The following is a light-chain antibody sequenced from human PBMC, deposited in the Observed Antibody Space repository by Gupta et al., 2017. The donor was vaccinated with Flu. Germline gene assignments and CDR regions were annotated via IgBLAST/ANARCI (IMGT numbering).Light chain of an antibody. CDR2: DVT. Sequence: QSATTQPRSVSGSPGQSVTISCTGTSNDVGGYDRVSWYKQRPGKAPKLILYDVTERPSGVPDRFSGSKSGNTASLTISGLQADDEADYYCSSHAGRVTWVFGTGTTVTVL. CDR1: SNDVGGYDR. CDR3: SSHAGRVTWV. J-gene: IGLJ1*01. V-gene: IGLV2-11*01.